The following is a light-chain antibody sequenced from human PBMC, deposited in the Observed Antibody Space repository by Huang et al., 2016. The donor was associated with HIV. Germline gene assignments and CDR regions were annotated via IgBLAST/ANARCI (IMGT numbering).Light chain of an antibody. CDR3: MQALQTPRT. V-gene: IGKV2-28*01. CDR2: LGS. Sequence: DIVMTQSPLSLPVTPGEPASISCRSSQSLLNSKGYNYLDWYLQNPGQSPQLLIVLGSNRSSGVPDRFSGSGSGTDFTLKISIVEAEDIGIYYCMQALQTPRTFGQGTKVEIK. CDR1: QSLLNSKGYNY. J-gene: IGKJ1*01.